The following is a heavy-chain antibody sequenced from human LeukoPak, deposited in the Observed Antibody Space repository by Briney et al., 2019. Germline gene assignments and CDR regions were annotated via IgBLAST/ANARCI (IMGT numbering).Heavy chain of an antibody. CDR1: GFTVSTNC. CDR3: ARARIAAPLLDY. CDR2: ISDHGKSR. J-gene: IGHJ4*02. D-gene: IGHD6-13*01. V-gene: IGHV3-48*04. Sequence: GGSLRLSCAASGFTVSTNCMTWVRQAPGKGLEWASYISDHGKSRNYVDSVKGRFTISRDNAKNSLHLQMNSLRVEDTAVYFCARARIAAPLLDYWGQGTLVTVSS.